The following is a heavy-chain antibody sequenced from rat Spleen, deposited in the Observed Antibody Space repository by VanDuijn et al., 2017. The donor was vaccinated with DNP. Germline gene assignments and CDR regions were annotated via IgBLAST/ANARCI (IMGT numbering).Heavy chain of an antibody. CDR2: ISYDGGST. D-gene: IGHD1-6*01. V-gene: IGHV5-46*01. CDR1: GFTFSSFP. J-gene: IGHJ2*01. CDR3: ARYITGIVFDY. Sequence: EVQLVESGGGLVQPGRSMKLSCAASGFTFSSFPMAWVRQAPTKGLEWVATISYDGGSTYYRDSVKGRFTVSRDNTQSRLYLQMDSLRSEDTATYYCARYITGIVFDYWGQGVMVTVSS.